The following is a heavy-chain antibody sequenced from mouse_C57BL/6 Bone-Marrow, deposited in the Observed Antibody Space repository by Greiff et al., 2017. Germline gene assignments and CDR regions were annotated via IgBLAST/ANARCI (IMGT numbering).Heavy chain of an antibody. CDR1: GFTFSNYW. CDR2: IRLKSDNYAT. CDR3: TGNWEGDY. V-gene: IGHV6-3*01. J-gene: IGHJ2*01. Sequence: EVKVEESGGGLVQPGGSMKLSCVASGFTFSNYWMNWVRQSPEKGLEWVAQIRLKSDNYATHYAESVKGRFTISRDDSKSSVYLQMNNLRAEGTGIYYCTGNWEGDYWGQGTTLTVSS. D-gene: IGHD4-1*02.